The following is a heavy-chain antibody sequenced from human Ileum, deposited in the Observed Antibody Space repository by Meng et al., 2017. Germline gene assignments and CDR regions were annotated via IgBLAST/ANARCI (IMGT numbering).Heavy chain of an antibody. D-gene: IGHD6-6*01. CDR1: GGSVSSGSYY. CDR2: IYYSGST. Sequence: VRLQESGQILVRPSETLSLACTVSGGSVSSGSYYWSWIRQPPGKGLEWIGHIYYSGSTNYNPSLKSRVTISVDMSKNQFSLKLNSVTAADTAIYFCARSSTSPASYFFDYWGQGTLVTVSS. J-gene: IGHJ4*02. CDR3: ARSSTSPASYFFDY. V-gene: IGHV4-61*01.